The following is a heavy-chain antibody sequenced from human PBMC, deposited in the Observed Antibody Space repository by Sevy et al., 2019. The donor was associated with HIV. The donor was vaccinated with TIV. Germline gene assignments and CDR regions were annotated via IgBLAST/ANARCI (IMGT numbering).Heavy chain of an antibody. D-gene: IGHD3-22*01. CDR3: AGARYDSSGSFDAFDI. CDR1: GFTFSTYA. Sequence: GGSLRLSCTTSGFTFSTYAMTWVRQAPGKGLEWVSTIFRNFRGVDVTYYADSVKGRFTISRDSSRNTLYLQMNSLRAEDTAIYYCAGARYDSSGSFDAFDIWGQWTMVTVSS. CDR2: IFRNFRGVDVT. V-gene: IGHV3-23*01. J-gene: IGHJ3*02.